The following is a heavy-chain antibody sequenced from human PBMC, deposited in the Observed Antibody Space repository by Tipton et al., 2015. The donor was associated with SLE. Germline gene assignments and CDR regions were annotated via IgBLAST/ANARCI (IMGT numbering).Heavy chain of an antibody. D-gene: IGHD6-19*01. CDR3: ARDHILRGGWYDY. CDR2: MNPNSGNT. J-gene: IGHJ4*02. CDR1: GYTFTSYG. V-gene: IGHV1-8*02. Sequence: QLVQSGPEVKKPGASVKVSCKASGYTFTSYGISWVRQAPGQGLEWMGWMNPNSGNTGYAQKFQGRVTMTRNTSISTAYMELSSLRSEDTAVYYCARDHILRGGWYDYWGQGTLVTVSS.